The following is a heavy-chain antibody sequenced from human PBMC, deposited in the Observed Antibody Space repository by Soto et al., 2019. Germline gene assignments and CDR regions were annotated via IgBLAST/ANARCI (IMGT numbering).Heavy chain of an antibody. D-gene: IGHD3-22*01. CDR2: IIPIFGTA. J-gene: IGHJ5*02. CDR3: ARDSEYYDSSAYYKWFDP. CDR1: GGTFSSYA. V-gene: IGHV1-69*13. Sequence: ASVKVSCKASGGTFSSYAISWVRQAPGQGLEWMGGIIPIFGTANYAQKFQGRVTITADESTSTAYMELSSLRSEDTAVYYCARDSEYYDSSAYYKWFDPWGQGTLVTVSS.